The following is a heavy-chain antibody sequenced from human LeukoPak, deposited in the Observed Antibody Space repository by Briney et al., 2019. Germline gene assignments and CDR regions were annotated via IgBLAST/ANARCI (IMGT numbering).Heavy chain of an antibody. Sequence: PGGSLRLSCTASGFTFGDYGMSWVRQAPGKGLEWVGFIRSETYGGTTEYAASVEGRFIISRDESKRIAHLQMNSLTSEDTAPYYCARVLSTSWPSYYYYGMDVWGQGTTVTVSS. CDR2: IRSETYGGTT. CDR3: ARVLSTSWPSYYYYGMDV. J-gene: IGHJ6*02. CDR1: GFTFGDYG. V-gene: IGHV3-49*04. D-gene: IGHD6-13*01.